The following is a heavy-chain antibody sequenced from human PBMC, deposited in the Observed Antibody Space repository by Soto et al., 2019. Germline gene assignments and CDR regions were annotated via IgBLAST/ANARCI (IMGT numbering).Heavy chain of an antibody. Sequence: SETLSLTCSVSGGSISYNSYYWGWIRQPPGKGLEWVGGIFYTGTTYYSPSLKDRVTISVDTSKNSFSLNLTSVTATDTAVYFCARLVVVAPVANAWGQGTLVTVSS. CDR2: IFYTGTT. D-gene: IGHD2-2*01. CDR1: GGSISYNSYY. V-gene: IGHV4-39*02. J-gene: IGHJ5*02. CDR3: ARLVVVAPVANA.